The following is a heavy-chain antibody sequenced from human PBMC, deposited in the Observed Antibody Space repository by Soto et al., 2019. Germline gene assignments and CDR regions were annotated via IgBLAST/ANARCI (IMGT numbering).Heavy chain of an antibody. CDR3: AGVPHLMSGWHPAPSSDY. CDR1: GFTFNSYS. J-gene: IGHJ4*02. V-gene: IGHV3-48*01. D-gene: IGHD3-3*01. Sequence: SLRLSCAASGFTFNSYSMNWVRQAPGKGLEWVSYISSSSSTIYYADSVKGRFTISRDNAKNSLYLQMNGLRAEDTAVYYCAGVPHLMSGWHPAPSSDYWGQGTLVTVSS. CDR2: ISSSSSTI.